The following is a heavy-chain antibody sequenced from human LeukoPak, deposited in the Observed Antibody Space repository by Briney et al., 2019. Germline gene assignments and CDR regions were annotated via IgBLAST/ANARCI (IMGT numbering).Heavy chain of an antibody. CDR1: GITFTNIW. D-gene: IGHD3-22*01. Sequence: GGSLRLSCAASGITFTNIWMNWVRQAPGKGLEWVSAISGSGGSTYYADSVKGRFTISRDNSKNTLYLQMNSLRAEDTAVYYCAKGTDSSGYYPERSFDYWGQGTLVTVSS. CDR2: ISGSGGST. V-gene: IGHV3-23*01. CDR3: AKGTDSSGYYPERSFDY. J-gene: IGHJ4*02.